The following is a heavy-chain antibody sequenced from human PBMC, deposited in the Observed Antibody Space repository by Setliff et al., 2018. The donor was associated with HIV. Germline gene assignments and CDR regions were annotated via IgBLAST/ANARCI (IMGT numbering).Heavy chain of an antibody. CDR2: ISAYNGNT. J-gene: IGHJ4*02. Sequence: ASVKVSCKASGYSFSSYGISWVRQAPGQGLEWMGWISAYNGNTNYAQKLQGRVTMTTDTSTSTAYMELRSLRSDDTAVYYCARTPARKGRGVYYFDYWGQGTLVTVSS. CDR3: ARTPARKGRGVYYFDY. CDR1: GYSFSSYG. D-gene: IGHD1-26*01. V-gene: IGHV1-18*01.